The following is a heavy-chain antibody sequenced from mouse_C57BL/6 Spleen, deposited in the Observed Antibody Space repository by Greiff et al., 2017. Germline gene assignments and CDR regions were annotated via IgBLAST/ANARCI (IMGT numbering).Heavy chain of an antibody. V-gene: IGHV1-80*01. D-gene: IGHD4-1*01. CDR3: AREEELGHYFDY. Sequence: VQLQQSGAELVKPGASVKISCKASGYAFSSYWMNWVKQRPGKGLEWIGQIYPGDGDTNYNGKFKGKATLTADKSSSTAYMQLSSLTSEDSAVYCCAREEELGHYFDYWGQGTTLTVSS. CDR1: GYAFSSYW. J-gene: IGHJ2*01. CDR2: IYPGDGDT.